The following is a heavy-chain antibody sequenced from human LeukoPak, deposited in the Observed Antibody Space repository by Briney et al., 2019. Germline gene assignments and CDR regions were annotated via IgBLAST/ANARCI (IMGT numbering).Heavy chain of an antibody. D-gene: IGHD3-22*01. CDR3: AKDLGYYDSSGYCPFDY. J-gene: IGHJ4*02. Sequence: PGGSLRLSCAASGFTFSNFWMHWVRQAPGKGLVWVALIYGDGSFTRYANSVKGRFTISRDNAKNTVYLQMNSLRAEDTAVYYCAKDLGYYDSSGYCPFDYWGQGTLVTVSS. V-gene: IGHV3-74*01. CDR2: IYGDGSFT. CDR1: GFTFSNFW.